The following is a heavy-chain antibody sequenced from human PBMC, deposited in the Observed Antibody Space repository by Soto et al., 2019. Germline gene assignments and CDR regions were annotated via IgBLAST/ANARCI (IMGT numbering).Heavy chain of an antibody. Sequence: PGGSLRLSCAASGFTFSSYSMSWVRQAPGKGLEWVSAISGSGGSTYYGDSVKGRFTISRDNSKNTLYLQMNSLRAEDTAVYYCAKELDGSGWSDYWGQGTLVTVSS. V-gene: IGHV3-23*01. CDR3: AKELDGSGWSDY. J-gene: IGHJ4*02. CDR2: ISGSGGST. D-gene: IGHD6-19*01. CDR1: GFTFSSYS.